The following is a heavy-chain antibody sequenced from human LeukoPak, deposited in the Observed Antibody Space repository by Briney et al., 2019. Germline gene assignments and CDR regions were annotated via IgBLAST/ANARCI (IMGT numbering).Heavy chain of an antibody. CDR3: ARSPDYGDPYWYFDL. CDR2: IYRGGST. V-gene: IGHV3-53*01. Sequence: PGGSLRLSCAASGFTVSSNYMSWVRQAPGKGVELVSVIYRGGSTHYAVSVEGRFTISRDKSKNTVYLQLNSLRAEDTAVYYCARSPDYGDPYWYFDLWGRGTLVTVSS. D-gene: IGHD4-17*01. J-gene: IGHJ2*01. CDR1: GFTVSSNY.